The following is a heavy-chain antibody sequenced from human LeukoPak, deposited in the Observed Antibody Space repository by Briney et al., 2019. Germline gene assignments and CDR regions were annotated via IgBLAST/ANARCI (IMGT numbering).Heavy chain of an antibody. CDR2: IYYSGST. CDR3: ARSSSGSYYND. V-gene: IGHV4-59*08. CDR1: GGSISSYY. D-gene: IGHD1-26*01. Sequence: SETLSLTCTVSGGSISSYYWSWIRQPPGKGLEWIGYIYYSGSTNYNPSLKSRVTISVDTSKNQFSLRLSSVTAADTAVYYCARSSSGSYYNDWGQGTLVTVSS. J-gene: IGHJ4*02.